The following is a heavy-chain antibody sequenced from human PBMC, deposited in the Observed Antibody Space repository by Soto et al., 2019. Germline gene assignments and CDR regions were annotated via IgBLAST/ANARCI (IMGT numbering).Heavy chain of an antibody. CDR3: ARDSDPHYYDSSGCPPLDFDY. CDR1: GFTFSSYA. V-gene: IGHV3-30-3*01. D-gene: IGHD3-22*01. CDR2: ISYDGSNK. J-gene: IGHJ4*02. Sequence: GGSLRLSCAASGFTFSSYAMHWVRQAPGKGLEWVAVISYDGSNKYYADSVKGRFTISRDNSKNTLYLQMNSLRAEDTAVYYCARDSDPHYYDSSGCPPLDFDYWGQGTLVTVSS.